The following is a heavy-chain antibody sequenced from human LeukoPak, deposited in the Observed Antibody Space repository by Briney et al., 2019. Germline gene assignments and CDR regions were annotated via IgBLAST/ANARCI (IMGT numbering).Heavy chain of an antibody. CDR3: ARDWAVDY. CDR2: ISYDGSNK. Sequence: GRSLRLSCAASGFTFSSYAMHWVRQAPGKGLEWVAVISYDGSNKYYADSVKGRFTISRDNSKNTLYLQMNSLRAEDTAVYYCARDWAVDYWGQGTLVTVSS. J-gene: IGHJ4*02. D-gene: IGHD3-16*01. CDR1: GFTFSSYA. V-gene: IGHV3-30*04.